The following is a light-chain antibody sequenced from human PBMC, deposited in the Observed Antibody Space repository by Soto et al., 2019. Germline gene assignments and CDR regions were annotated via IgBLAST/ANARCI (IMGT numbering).Light chain of an antibody. CDR1: NIGSKS. J-gene: IGLJ2*01. CDR3: QVWDSSSEHVV. V-gene: IGLV3-21*02. CDR2: DDR. Sequence: SYELTQPPSVSVAPGQTARITCGGNNIGSKSVHWYQQKPGQAPVLVVYDDRDRPSGIPERFSGSNSGSTATLTIRSVEAGDEADYYCQVWDSSSEHVVFGGGTKLTVL.